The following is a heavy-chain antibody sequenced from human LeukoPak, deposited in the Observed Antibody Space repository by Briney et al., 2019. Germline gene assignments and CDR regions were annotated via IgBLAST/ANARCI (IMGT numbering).Heavy chain of an antibody. CDR2: IYYSGST. V-gene: IGHV4-59*01. D-gene: IGHD6-19*01. J-gene: IGHJ6*03. CDR3: ARGKWLPAQTYYYYYMDV. Sequence: KPSETLSLTCTVSGGSISSYYWSWIRQPPGKGLEWIGYIYYSGSTNYNPSLKSRVTISVDTSKNQFSLKLSSVTAADTAVYCCARGKWLPAQTYYYYYMDVWGKGTTVTVSS. CDR1: GGSISSYY.